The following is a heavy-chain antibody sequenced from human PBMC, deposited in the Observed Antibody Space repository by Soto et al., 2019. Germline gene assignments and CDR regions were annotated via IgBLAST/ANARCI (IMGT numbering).Heavy chain of an antibody. D-gene: IGHD2-2*01. CDR3: ARGAMKGYCSSTRCYARGRSPNNWFDP. J-gene: IGHJ5*02. Sequence: SETLSLTCAVYGGSFSGYYWSWIRQPPGKGLEWIGEINHSGSTNYNPSLKSRVTISVDTSKNQFSLKLSSVTAADTAVYYCARGAMKGYCSSTRCYARGRSPNNWFDPWGQGTLVTVSS. CDR2: INHSGST. V-gene: IGHV4-34*01. CDR1: GGSFSGYY.